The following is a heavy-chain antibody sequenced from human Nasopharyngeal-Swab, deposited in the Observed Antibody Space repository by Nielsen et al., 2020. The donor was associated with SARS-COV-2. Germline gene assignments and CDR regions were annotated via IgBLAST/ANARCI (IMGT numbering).Heavy chain of an antibody. V-gene: IGHV3-30*04. Sequence: GGSLRLSCAASGFTFSSYAMHWVRQATGKGLVWVAVISYDGSNKYYADSVQGRFTISRDNSKNTLYLQMNSLRAEDTAVYYCARPLTGYYFFDYWGQGTLVTVSS. J-gene: IGHJ4*02. CDR3: ARPLTGYYFFDY. CDR2: ISYDGSNK. D-gene: IGHD3-9*01. CDR1: GFTFSSYA.